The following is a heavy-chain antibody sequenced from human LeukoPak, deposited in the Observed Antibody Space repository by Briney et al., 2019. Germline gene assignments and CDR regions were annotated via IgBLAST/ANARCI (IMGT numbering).Heavy chain of an antibody. D-gene: IGHD1/OR15-1a*01. V-gene: IGHV1-2*02. J-gene: IGHJ6*03. CDR1: GYTFTGYY. Sequence: ASVKVSCKASGYTFTGYYIHWVRQAPGQGLEWMGWINPNSGNTNYAQKFQGRVTMTRDTSISTAYMELSRLRSDDTAMYYCAITRDYNYMDAWGKGTTVTVSS. CDR3: AITRDYNYMDA. CDR2: INPNSGNT.